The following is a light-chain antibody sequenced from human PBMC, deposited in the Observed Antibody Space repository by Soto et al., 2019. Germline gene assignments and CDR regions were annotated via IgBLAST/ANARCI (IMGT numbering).Light chain of an antibody. CDR1: QGIRND. CDR3: LQDYNYPWT. Sequence: AIQMTQSPSSLSASVGDRVTITCRASQGIRNDLGWYQQKPGKAPKLLIYAASSLQSGVPSRFSGSGSGTDFTLTISSRQHDDFANYYCLQDYNYPWTFGQGTKVAIK. V-gene: IGKV1-6*01. J-gene: IGKJ1*01. CDR2: AAS.